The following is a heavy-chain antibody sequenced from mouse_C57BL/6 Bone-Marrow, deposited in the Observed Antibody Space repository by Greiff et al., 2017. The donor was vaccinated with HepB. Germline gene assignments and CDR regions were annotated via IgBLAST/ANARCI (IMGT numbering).Heavy chain of an antibody. CDR1: GYTFTSYW. J-gene: IGHJ2*01. CDR3: ARDYPGYCDY. D-gene: IGHD2-4*01. Sequence: VQLQQPGAELVRPGTSVKLSCKASGYTFTSYWMHWVKQRPGQGLEWIGVIDPSDSYTNYNQKFKGKATLSVDTSSSTAYMQLSSLTSEDSAVYYCARDYPGYCDYWGQGTTLTVSS. V-gene: IGHV1-59*01. CDR2: IDPSDSYT.